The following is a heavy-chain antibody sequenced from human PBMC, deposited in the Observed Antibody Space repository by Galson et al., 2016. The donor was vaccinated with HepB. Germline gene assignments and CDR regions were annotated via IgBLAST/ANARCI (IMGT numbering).Heavy chain of an antibody. CDR3: ASPYFYGTSGYRPAGDAFDI. CDR2: IIPVFGTA. CDR1: GGTFANYA. J-gene: IGHJ3*02. Sequence: SVKVSCKASGGTFANYAISWVRQAPGQGLEWMGGIIPVFGTANYAQKFQGRVTITADESTSTAYMELSSLRSEDTAVYYWASPYFYGTSGYRPAGDAFDIWGQGTMVTVSS. V-gene: IGHV1-69*13. D-gene: IGHD3-22*01.